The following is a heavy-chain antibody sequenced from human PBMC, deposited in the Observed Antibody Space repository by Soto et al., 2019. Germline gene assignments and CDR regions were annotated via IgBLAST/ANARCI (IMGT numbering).Heavy chain of an antibody. Sequence: PSETLSLTCTVSGGSINGYFWSWIRQPPGKGLEWIGYIHYSGATNDRSSLKSRLDISVDRSQNQFSLKLTSVTAADTAVYYCARGSYYGPGSYPYYYGMDVWGQGTTVTVSS. J-gene: IGHJ6*02. V-gene: IGHV4-59*01. CDR3: ARGSYYGPGSYPYYYGMDV. CDR1: GGSINGYF. D-gene: IGHD3-10*01. CDR2: IHYSGAT.